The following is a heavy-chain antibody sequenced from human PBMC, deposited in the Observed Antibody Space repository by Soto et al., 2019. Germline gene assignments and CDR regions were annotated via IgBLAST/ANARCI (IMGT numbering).Heavy chain of an antibody. V-gene: IGHV4-59*01. CDR1: GGSISSYY. Sequence: QVQLQESGPGLVKPSETLSLTCTVSGGSISSYYWSWIRQPPGKGLEWIGYIYYSGSTNYNPSLKSRVTISVDTSKNQFSLKLSSVTAADTAVYYCARGRKLWFVGGAFDIWGQGTMVTVSS. CDR2: IYYSGST. J-gene: IGHJ3*02. CDR3: ARGRKLWFVGGAFDI. D-gene: IGHD3-10*01.